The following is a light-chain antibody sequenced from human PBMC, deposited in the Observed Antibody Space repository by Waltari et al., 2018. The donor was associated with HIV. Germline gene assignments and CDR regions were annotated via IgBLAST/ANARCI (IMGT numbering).Light chain of an antibody. J-gene: IGLJ3*02. V-gene: IGLV1-44*01. CDR1: SSNIGRNT. CDR3: ATWDGSLNGV. Sequence: QSVLTQATSASGTPGQRVIISCSRSSSNIGRNTVSWYQQLPGPAPKLLIFSDNRRPSGIPERFSGSKSGTSASLAISGLQIEDEGDYFCATWDGSLNGVFGGGTKLTVL. CDR2: SDN.